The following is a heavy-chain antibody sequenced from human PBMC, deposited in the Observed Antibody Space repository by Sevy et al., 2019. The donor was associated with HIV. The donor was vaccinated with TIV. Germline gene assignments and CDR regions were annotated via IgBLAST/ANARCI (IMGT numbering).Heavy chain of an antibody. J-gene: IGHJ3*02. CDR2: IWYDGSNK. Sequence: GGSLRLSCAASGFTFSSYGMHWVRQAPGKGLEWVAVIWYDGSNKYYADSVKGRFTISRDNSKNTLYLQMNSLRAEDTAVYYWARSLIVVVTAIVAGGAFDIWGQGTMVTVSS. CDR3: ARSLIVVVTAIVAGGAFDI. V-gene: IGHV3-33*01. CDR1: GFTFSSYG. D-gene: IGHD2-21*02.